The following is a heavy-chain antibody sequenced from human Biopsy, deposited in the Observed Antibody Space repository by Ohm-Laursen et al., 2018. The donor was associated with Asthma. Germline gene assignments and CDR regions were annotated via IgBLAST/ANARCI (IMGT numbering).Heavy chain of an antibody. CDR3: ARGGWGQLGLGY. CDR1: GGSISSYY. Sequence: SETLSLTCTVSGGSISSYYWSWIRQPPGKGLEWIGYIYYSGSTDYNPSLKSRVTISVDTSKNQFSLKLGSVTAADTAVYYCARGGWGQLGLGYWGQGTLVTVSS. CDR2: IYYSGST. V-gene: IGHV4-59*01. J-gene: IGHJ4*02. D-gene: IGHD6-6*01.